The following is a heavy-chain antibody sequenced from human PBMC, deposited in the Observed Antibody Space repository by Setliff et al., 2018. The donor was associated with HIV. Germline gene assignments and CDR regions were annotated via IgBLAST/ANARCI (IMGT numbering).Heavy chain of an antibody. CDR1: GGSFSGYH. V-gene: IGHV4-34*01. D-gene: IGHD5-12*01. Sequence: SETLSLTCAVYGGSFSGYHWNWIRQPPGKGLEWIGEINHSGRINYNPSLRSRVTISVDTSKNQFSLKLSSVTAADTAVYYCARMYSGYDWSPAGARTRYFDYWGQGTLVTVSS. CDR3: ARMYSGYDWSPAGARTRYFDY. J-gene: IGHJ4*02. CDR2: INHSGRI.